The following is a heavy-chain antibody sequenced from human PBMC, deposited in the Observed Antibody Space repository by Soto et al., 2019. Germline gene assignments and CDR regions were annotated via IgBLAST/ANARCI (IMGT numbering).Heavy chain of an antibody. J-gene: IGHJ4*02. Sequence: EVQLLESGGGLVQPGGSLRLSCPASGFTFSAYAMAWVRQAPGKGLEWVSSISGSAAGTYYADSVKGRFTISRDNSKNMLYLQMTSLRAEDTAVYYCARGETMTTRSGPDYWGQGTLVTVSS. V-gene: IGHV3-23*01. CDR3: ARGETMTTRSGPDY. CDR2: ISGSAAGT. CDR1: GFTFSAYA. D-gene: IGHD4-17*01.